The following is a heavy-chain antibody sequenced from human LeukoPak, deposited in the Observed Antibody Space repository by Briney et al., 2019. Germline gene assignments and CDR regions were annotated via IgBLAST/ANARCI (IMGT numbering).Heavy chain of an antibody. Sequence: GGSLRLSCAASGFTFSDYSMNWVRQAPGKGLEWVAYVTSTSNSIHYADSVKGRFTISRDNAKNSLYLQMNSLRAEDTAVYYCTKDRMATIIGEFDYWGQGTLVTVSS. D-gene: IGHD5-24*01. CDR1: GFTFSDYS. J-gene: IGHJ4*02. CDR3: TKDRMATIIGEFDY. CDR2: VTSTSNSI. V-gene: IGHV3-48*01.